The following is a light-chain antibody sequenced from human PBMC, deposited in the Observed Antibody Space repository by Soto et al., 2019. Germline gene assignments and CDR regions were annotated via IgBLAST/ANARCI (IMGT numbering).Light chain of an antibody. CDR2: WAS. V-gene: IGKV4-1*01. CDR3: EQYCSSAGR. Sequence: LYNSNNQNYLTWYQQKPGQPPKLLIYWASIRESGVPDGFSGRGSGADSTLPMSRLSAQAVALQFCEQYCSSAGRVAGGTKVDIK. CDR1: LYNSNNQNY. J-gene: IGKJ4*01.